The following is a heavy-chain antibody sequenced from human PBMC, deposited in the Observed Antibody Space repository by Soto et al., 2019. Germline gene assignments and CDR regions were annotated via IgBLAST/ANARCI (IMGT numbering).Heavy chain of an antibody. V-gene: IGHV3-23*01. Sequence: EVQLLESGGGLVQPGGSLRLSCADSGFRFSSYSMSWVRQTPGKGPEWVAAITATGDRTYYADSVTGRFTISRDNSKKTHYLQMTSLRAEDTAMYYCATMNGYFEYWGQGTPVTVSS. D-gene: IGHD3-22*01. J-gene: IGHJ4*02. CDR1: GFRFSSYS. CDR3: ATMNGYFEY. CDR2: ITATGDRT.